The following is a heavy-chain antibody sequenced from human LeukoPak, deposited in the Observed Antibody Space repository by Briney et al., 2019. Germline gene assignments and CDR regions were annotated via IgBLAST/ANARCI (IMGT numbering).Heavy chain of an antibody. J-gene: IGHJ4*02. Sequence: GASVKVSCKASGYTFTSYGISWVGQAPGQGLEWMGWISAYNGNTNYAQKLQGRVTMTTDTSTSTAYMELRSLRSDDTAVYYCARGPYCSGGTCYSQYFDYWGQGTLVTVPS. CDR1: GYTFTSYG. D-gene: IGHD2-15*01. CDR3: ARGPYCSGGTCYSQYFDY. CDR2: ISAYNGNT. V-gene: IGHV1-18*01.